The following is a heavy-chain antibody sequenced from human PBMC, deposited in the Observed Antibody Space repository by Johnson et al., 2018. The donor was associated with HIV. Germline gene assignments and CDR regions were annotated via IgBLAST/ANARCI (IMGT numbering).Heavy chain of an antibody. J-gene: IGHJ3*02. Sequence: QEQLVESGGGVVQSGRSLRLSCAASGVSFSDYAMHWVRQAPGKGLEWVAVIWFDGSNKYYADSVKGRFTISRDNSKNTLYLQMNSLRAEDTAVYYCARGEYSSSEHAFDIWGQGTMVTVSS. V-gene: IGHV3-30*19. CDR1: GVSFSDYA. D-gene: IGHD6-6*01. CDR3: ARGEYSSSEHAFDI. CDR2: IWFDGSNK.